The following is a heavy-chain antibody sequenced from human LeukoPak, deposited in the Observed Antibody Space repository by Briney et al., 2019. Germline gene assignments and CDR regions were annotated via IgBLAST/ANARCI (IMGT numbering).Heavy chain of an antibody. CDR3: ARGGFLPGYLDGHFDY. CDR1: GYTFTGHY. CDR2: INPNSGGT. J-gene: IGHJ4*02. Sequence: ASVKVSCKASGYTFTGHYMHWVRQAPGQGLEWMGWINPNSGGTNYAQKFQGRVTMTRDTSISTADMELSRLRSDDTAVYYCARGGFLPGYLDGHFDYWGQGTLVTVSS. D-gene: IGHD3-9*01. V-gene: IGHV1-2*02.